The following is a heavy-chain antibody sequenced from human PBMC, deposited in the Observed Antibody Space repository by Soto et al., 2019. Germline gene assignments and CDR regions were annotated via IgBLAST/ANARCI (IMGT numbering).Heavy chain of an antibody. Sequence: QLQLQESGPGLLKPSETLSLTCTFSGDSIRRSRYYGGWIRQPPGGGLEWIATIYYSGTTYYNPSLQSRVPISVDTPKSQFSLQLTSVTAADTAVYYCATRRGAMIDYWGQGTLVTVSS. CDR3: ATRRGAMIDY. J-gene: IGHJ4*02. CDR2: IYYSGTT. V-gene: IGHV4-39*01. CDR1: GDSIRRSRYY. D-gene: IGHD3-10*01.